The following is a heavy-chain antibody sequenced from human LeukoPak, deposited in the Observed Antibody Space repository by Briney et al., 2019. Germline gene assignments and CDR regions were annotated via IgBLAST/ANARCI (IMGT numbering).Heavy chain of an antibody. J-gene: IGHJ5*02. CDR1: GFTFSSYA. D-gene: IGHD6-13*01. CDR2: ISGSGGST. CDR3: ARDGSSWSNWLDP. V-gene: IGHV3-23*01. Sequence: GGSLRLSCAASGFTFSSYAMSWVRQAPGKGLEWVSAISGSGGSTYYADSVKGRFTISRDNAKNTLYLQMDSLRAEDTAVYYCARDGSSWSNWLDPWGQGTLVTVSS.